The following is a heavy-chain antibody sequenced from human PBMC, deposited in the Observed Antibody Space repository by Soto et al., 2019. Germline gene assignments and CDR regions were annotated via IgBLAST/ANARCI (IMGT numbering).Heavy chain of an antibody. CDR1: GYSFTNYW. V-gene: IGHV5-10-1*01. D-gene: IGHD6-13*01. Sequence: GESLKISCKGSGYSFTNYWISWVRRMPGKGLEWMGNIDPVDSYTNYGPSFQGHVTFSVDTSISTAYLQWSSLKASDTAMYYCARIESIARNWLDPWGQGTLVTVYS. CDR3: ARIESIARNWLDP. J-gene: IGHJ5*02. CDR2: IDPVDSYT.